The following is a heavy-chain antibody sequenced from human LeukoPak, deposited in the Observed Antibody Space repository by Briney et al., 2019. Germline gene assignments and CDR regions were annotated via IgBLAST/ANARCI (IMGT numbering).Heavy chain of an antibody. J-gene: IGHJ4*02. CDR2: IRSKANSYAT. Sequence: GGSLRLSCAASGFTFSGSAMHWARQASGKGLEWVGRIRSKANSYATAYAASVKGRFTIFRDDSKNTAYLQMNSLKTEDTAVYYCAKSFGYSRSWFDYWGQGTPVTISS. CDR1: GFTFSGSA. D-gene: IGHD6-13*01. V-gene: IGHV3-73*01. CDR3: AKSFGYSRSWFDY.